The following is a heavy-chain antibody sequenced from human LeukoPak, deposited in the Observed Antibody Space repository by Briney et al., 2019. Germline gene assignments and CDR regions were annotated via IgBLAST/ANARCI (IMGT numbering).Heavy chain of an antibody. CDR3: ARCIAARHFDI. CDR2: INPNSGGT. D-gene: IGHD6-6*01. Sequence: ASVKVSCKASGYTFTGYYMHWVRQAPGQGLEWMGWINPNSGGTNYAQKFQGRVTMTRDTSISTASMELSRLRSDDMAVYYCARCIAARHFDIWGQGTMVTVSS. V-gene: IGHV1-2*02. J-gene: IGHJ3*02. CDR1: GYTFTGYY.